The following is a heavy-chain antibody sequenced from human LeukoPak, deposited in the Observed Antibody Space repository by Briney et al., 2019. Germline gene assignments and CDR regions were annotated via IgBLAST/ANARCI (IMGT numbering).Heavy chain of an antibody. V-gene: IGHV4-59*01. Sequence: SETLSLTCTVSGGSISSYYWSWIRQPPGKGLEWIGYIYYSGSTNYNPSLKSRVTISVDTSKNQFSLKLSSVTAADTAVYYCARGLHIAVAGTEFGYWGQGTLVTVSS. CDR1: GGSISSYY. CDR3: ARGLHIAVAGTEFGY. J-gene: IGHJ4*02. CDR2: IYYSGST. D-gene: IGHD6-19*01.